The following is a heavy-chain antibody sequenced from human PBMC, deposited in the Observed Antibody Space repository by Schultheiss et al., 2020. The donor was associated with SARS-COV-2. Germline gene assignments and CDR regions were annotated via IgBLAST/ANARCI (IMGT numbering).Heavy chain of an antibody. CDR3: TTILRDAFDI. CDR2: ISYDGSNK. J-gene: IGHJ3*02. CDR1: GFTFNEYA. Sequence: GGSLRLSCAASGFTFNEYAMHWVRQAPGKGLEWVAVISYDGSNKYYADSVKGRFTISRDNSKNTLYLQMNSLRAEDTAVYYCTTILRDAFDIWGQGTMVTVSS. V-gene: IGHV3-30*04. D-gene: IGHD2-15*01.